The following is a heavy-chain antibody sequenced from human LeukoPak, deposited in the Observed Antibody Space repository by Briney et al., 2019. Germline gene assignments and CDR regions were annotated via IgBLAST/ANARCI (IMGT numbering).Heavy chain of an antibody. V-gene: IGHV6-1*01. Sequence: SQTLSLTCGISGDSVSSNSGAWNWIRQSPSRGLEWLGRTCYRSKWYNDYAVSVKSRITINPDTSKNQFSLQLNSVTPEDTAVYYCARVHSGGYDDLDCWGQGTLVTVSS. CDR2: TCYRSKWYN. J-gene: IGHJ4*02. CDR1: GDSVSSNSGA. CDR3: ARVHSGGYDDLDC. D-gene: IGHD1-26*01.